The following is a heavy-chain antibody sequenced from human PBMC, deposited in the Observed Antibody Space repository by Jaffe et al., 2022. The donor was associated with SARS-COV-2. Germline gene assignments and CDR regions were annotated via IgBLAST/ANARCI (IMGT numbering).Heavy chain of an antibody. Sequence: QVQLQESGPGLVKPSETLSLTCTVSGGSISNYYWSWIRQSPGKGLEWIGYIYYSGSTNYNPSLQSRVTISVDTSKNQFSLKLNSVTAADTAVYYCARSVTTVTTRHSSGMDVWGRGTTVTVSS. CDR2: IYYSGST. D-gene: IGHD4-17*01. CDR1: GGSISNYY. J-gene: IGHJ6*02. CDR3: ARSVTTVTTRHSSGMDV. V-gene: IGHV4-59*08.